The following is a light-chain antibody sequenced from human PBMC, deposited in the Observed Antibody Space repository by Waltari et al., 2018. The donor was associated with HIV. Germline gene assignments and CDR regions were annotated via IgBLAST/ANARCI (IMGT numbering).Light chain of an antibody. CDR2: SNN. Sequence: QSALTQPASVSGSPGQSITISCTGTSSDVGGYNLVSWYQQHPGKAPKLLIYSNNQRPSGVPDRFSGSKSGTSASLAISGLQSEDEADYYCAAWDDSLNGPVFGGGTKLTVL. CDR1: SSDVGGYNL. CDR3: AAWDDSLNGPV. J-gene: IGLJ3*02. V-gene: IGLV1-44*01.